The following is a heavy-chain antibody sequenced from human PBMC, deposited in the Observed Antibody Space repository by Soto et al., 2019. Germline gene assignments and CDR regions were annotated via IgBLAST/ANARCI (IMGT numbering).Heavy chain of an antibody. D-gene: IGHD3-10*01. CDR3: ARDLRLIWFGELLGSNWFDP. V-gene: IGHV6-1*01. CDR2: TYYRSKWYN. CDR1: GDSVSSNSAA. J-gene: IGHJ5*02. Sequence: SQTLSLPCAISGDSVSSNSAAWNWIRQSPSRGLEWLGRTYYRSKWYNDYAVSVKSRITINPDTSKNQFSLQLNSVTPEDTAVYYCARDLRLIWFGELLGSNWFDPWGQGTLVTVSS.